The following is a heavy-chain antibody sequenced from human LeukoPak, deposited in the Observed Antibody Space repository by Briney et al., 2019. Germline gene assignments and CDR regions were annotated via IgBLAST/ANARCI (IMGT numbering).Heavy chain of an antibody. Sequence: PSETLSLTCAVSGGSISSNNWWGWVRQPPGKGLQWIGEIYHSGSPNYNPSLKSRVTISVDKSRNHFSLNLSSVTAADTAVYYCARVNINNWHSCDYWGQGTLVTVSS. V-gene: IGHV4-4*02. D-gene: IGHD1-1*01. CDR1: GGSISSNNW. CDR3: ARVNINNWHSCDY. J-gene: IGHJ4*02. CDR2: IYHSGSP.